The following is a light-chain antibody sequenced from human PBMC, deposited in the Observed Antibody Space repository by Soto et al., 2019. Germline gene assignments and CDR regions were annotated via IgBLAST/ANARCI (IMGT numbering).Light chain of an antibody. Sequence: QSALTQPASVSGSPGQSITISCTGTSSDVGGYNYVSWYQQHPGKAPKLMIYDVSNRPSGVSNRFSGSKSGNTASLTNSGLQAEDEADYHCSSYTSSSTSLYVFGTGTKLTVL. CDR3: SSYTSSSTSLYV. CDR2: DVS. J-gene: IGLJ1*01. CDR1: SSDVGGYNY. V-gene: IGLV2-14*01.